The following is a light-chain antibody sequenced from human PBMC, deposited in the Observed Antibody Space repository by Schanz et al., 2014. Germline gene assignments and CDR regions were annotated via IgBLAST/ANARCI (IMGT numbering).Light chain of an antibody. CDR2: AAS. CDR3: HQYGTSWWT. CDR1: ESVSSSY. V-gene: IGKV3-20*01. Sequence: EIVMTQSPVTLSVSPGERATLSCRASESVSSSYLAWYQQNPGQAPRLLIDAASTRVTGVPDRFRGSGSVTKFTLTISSLEPEDSAVYYCHQYGTSWWTFGQGTKVEVK. J-gene: IGKJ1*01.